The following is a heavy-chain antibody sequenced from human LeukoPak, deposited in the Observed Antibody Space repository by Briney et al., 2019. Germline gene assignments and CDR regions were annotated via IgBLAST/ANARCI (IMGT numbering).Heavy chain of an antibody. J-gene: IGHJ4*02. Sequence: GGSLRLSCAASGFIFRDYWMSWVRQAPGKGLEWVANINQDGSEKHSVDSLKGRFTVSRDNAKNSLYLQMNNLRVEDTAVYYCASYGDYEHFDSWGQGTLVTVSS. CDR1: GFIFRDYW. CDR2: INQDGSEK. V-gene: IGHV3-7*01. D-gene: IGHD4-17*01. CDR3: ASYGDYEHFDS.